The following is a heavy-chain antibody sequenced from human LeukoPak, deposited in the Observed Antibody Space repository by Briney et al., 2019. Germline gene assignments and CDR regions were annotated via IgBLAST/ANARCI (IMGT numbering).Heavy chain of an antibody. D-gene: IGHD3-9*01. CDR2: IQYDGSNQ. CDR1: GFTFSSYG. CDR3: AKDGIGRLRYFDWLLPPNWFDP. Sequence: GGSLRLSCTASGFTFSSYGMHWVRQAPGKGLEWVAYIQYDGSNQQYADSVKGRFSISRDRSKNIPYLQMNSLRAEDTAVYYCAKDGIGRLRYFDWLLPPNWFDPWGQGTLVTVSS. J-gene: IGHJ5*02. V-gene: IGHV3-30*02.